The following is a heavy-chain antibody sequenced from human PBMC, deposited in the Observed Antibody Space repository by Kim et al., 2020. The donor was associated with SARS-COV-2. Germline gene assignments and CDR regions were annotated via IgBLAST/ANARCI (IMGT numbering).Heavy chain of an antibody. D-gene: IGHD3-10*01. CDR2: IGTAGDT. V-gene: IGHV3-13*04. CDR1: GFTFSSYD. Sequence: GGSLRLSCAASGFTFSSYDMHWVRQATGKGLEWVSAIGTAGDTYYPGSVKGRFTISRENAKNSLYLQMNSLRAGDTAVYYCAREAAGRGSFDYWGQGTLVTVSS. CDR3: AREAAGRGSFDY. J-gene: IGHJ4*02.